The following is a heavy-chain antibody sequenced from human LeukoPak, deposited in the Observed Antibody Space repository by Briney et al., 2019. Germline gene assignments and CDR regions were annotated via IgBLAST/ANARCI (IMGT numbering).Heavy chain of an antibody. CDR3: AHLVGATIFWFDP. Sequence: GGSLRLSCAASGFTFSSYEMNWVRQAPGKGLEWVSYISSSGSTTYYADSVKGRFTISRDNAKNSLYLQMNSLRAEDTAVYYCAHLVGATIFWFDPWGQGTLVTVSS. CDR1: GFTFSSYE. D-gene: IGHD1-26*01. J-gene: IGHJ5*02. CDR2: ISSSGSTT. V-gene: IGHV3-48*03.